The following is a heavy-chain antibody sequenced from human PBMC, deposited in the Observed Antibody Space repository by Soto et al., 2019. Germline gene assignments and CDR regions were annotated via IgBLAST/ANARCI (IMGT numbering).Heavy chain of an antibody. CDR3: ATGRGGYATPY. CDR1: GASVTPSY. D-gene: IGHD5-12*01. Sequence: QVQLEESGPGLVKPSETLSLACSVSGASVTPSYWNWIRQPPGKPLERIGHMYDGGNTDYNPSLKGRVSFSVDTSKNQFSLNLTSLTAADTAVYYCATGRGGYATPYWGQGILVVVSS. CDR2: MYDGGNT. J-gene: IGHJ4*02. V-gene: IGHV4-59*02.